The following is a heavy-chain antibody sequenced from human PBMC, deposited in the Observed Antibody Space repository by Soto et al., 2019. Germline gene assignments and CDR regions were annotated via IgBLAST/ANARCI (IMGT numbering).Heavy chain of an antibody. J-gene: IGHJ4*02. CDR3: AKDLTLYSSSWFRPFDY. Sequence: XXSLRFSCAPSGFTFSSYAMSWVRQAPGKGLEWVSAISGSGGSTYYADSVKGRFTISRDNSKNTLYLQMNSLRAEDTAVYYCAKDLTLYSSSWFRPFDYWGQGTLVTVSS. V-gene: IGHV3-23*01. CDR2: ISGSGGST. D-gene: IGHD6-13*01. CDR1: GFTFSSYA.